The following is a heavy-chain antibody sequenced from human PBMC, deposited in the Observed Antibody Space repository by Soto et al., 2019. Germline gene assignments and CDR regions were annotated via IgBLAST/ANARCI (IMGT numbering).Heavy chain of an antibody. V-gene: IGHV3-30*18. Sequence: QVQLVESGGGVVQPGRSLRLSCSASGFIYSSCAMHWVRQVPGKGLEWLEVVSHDGTLYPYADSVNGRFTISRDNSRKMLSCPMHSLRPDETAVYYCVKDRSDTWSFDYWGRGSLVTVSS. CDR3: VKDRSDTWSFDY. J-gene: IGHJ4*02. CDR2: VSHDGTLY. CDR1: GFIYSSCA. D-gene: IGHD2-8*02.